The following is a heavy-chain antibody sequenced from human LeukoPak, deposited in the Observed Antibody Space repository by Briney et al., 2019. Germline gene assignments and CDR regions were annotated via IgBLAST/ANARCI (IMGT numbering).Heavy chain of an antibody. V-gene: IGHV4-34*01. Sequence: SETLSLTCAVYGGSFSGYYWSWIRQPPGKGLEWIGEINHSGSTNYNPSLKSRVTISVDTSKNQFSLKLSSVTAADTAVYYCASRIAVAGGSDYWGQGTLVTVSS. CDR2: INHSGST. CDR1: GGSFSGYY. CDR3: ASRIAVAGGSDY. J-gene: IGHJ4*02. D-gene: IGHD6-19*01.